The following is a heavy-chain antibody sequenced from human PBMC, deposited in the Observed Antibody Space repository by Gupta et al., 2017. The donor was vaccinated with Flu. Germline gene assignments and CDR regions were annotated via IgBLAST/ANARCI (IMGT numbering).Heavy chain of an antibody. Sequence: QLQLQESGPGLVKPSETLSLTCTVSGGSISSSTYYWGWLRQPPGKGLEWIGSIYYSGGTYYNPALKSRVTISVDTSKNQFSLKLSSVTAADTAVYYCATDGRATDLSYYFDYWGQGTLVTVSS. J-gene: IGHJ4*02. CDR3: ATDGRATDLSYYFDY. CDR2: IYYSGGT. D-gene: IGHD5-24*01. V-gene: IGHV4-39*01. CDR1: GGSISSSTYY.